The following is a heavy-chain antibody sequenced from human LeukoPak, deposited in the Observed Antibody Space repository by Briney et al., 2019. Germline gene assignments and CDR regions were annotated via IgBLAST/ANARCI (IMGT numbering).Heavy chain of an antibody. D-gene: IGHD5-18*01. J-gene: IGHJ4*02. CDR1: GYTFTGYY. V-gene: IGHV1-2*02. Sequence: ASVKVSCKASGYTFTGYYMHWVRQAPGQGLEWMGWINPNSGGTNYAQQFQGRVTMTRDTSISTGYMELSRLRSDDTAVYFCAREGYSYGPPGYWGQGTLVTVSS. CDR3: AREGYSYGPPGY. CDR2: INPNSGGT.